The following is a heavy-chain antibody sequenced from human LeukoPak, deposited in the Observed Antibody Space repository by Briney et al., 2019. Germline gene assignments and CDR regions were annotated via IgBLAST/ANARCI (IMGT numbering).Heavy chain of an antibody. CDR2: IYSGGST. D-gene: IGHD3-22*01. CDR3: ARDRQHYYDSSGYYTGVYFDY. V-gene: IGHV3-66*02. Sequence: GGSLRLSCAASGFTVSSNYMSWVRQAPGKGLEWVSVIYSGGSTYYADSVKGRCTISRDNSKNTLYLPMNSQRAEDTAVYYCARDRQHYYDSSGYYTGVYFDYWGQGTLVTVSS. J-gene: IGHJ4*02. CDR1: GFTVSSNY.